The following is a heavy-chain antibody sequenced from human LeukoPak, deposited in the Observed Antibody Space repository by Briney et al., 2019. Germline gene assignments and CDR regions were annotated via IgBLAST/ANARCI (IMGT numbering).Heavy chain of an antibody. V-gene: IGHV1-18*01. J-gene: IGHJ3*02. CDR2: ISAYNGNT. D-gene: IGHD3-22*01. CDR3: ARDGSYYDSSGYNHDAFDI. CDR1: GYTFTSYG. Sequence: GASVKVSCKASGYTFTSYGISWVRQAPGQGLEWMGWISAYNGNTNYAQKFQGRVTITADESTSTAYMELSSLRSEDTAVYYCARDGSYYDSSGYNHDAFDIWGQGTMVTVSS.